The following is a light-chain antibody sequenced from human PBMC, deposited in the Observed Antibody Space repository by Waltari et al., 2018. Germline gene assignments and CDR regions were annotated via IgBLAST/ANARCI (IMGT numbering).Light chain of an antibody. V-gene: IGKV3-11*01. CDR1: QRVSSS. Sequence: EIVLTQSPATLSLSPGDRATLSCRASQRVSSSLAWYQQKPGQAPGLLIYDASNRAPGIPSRFSGSGSATDFTLTISSLEPEDFAVYYCQQRSNWPYTFGQGTKLEIK. J-gene: IGKJ2*01. CDR3: QQRSNWPYT. CDR2: DAS.